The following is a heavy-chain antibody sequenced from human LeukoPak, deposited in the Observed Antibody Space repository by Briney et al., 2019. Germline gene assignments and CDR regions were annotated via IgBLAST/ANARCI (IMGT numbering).Heavy chain of an antibody. CDR1: GFTFSNYV. V-gene: IGHV3-30*03. J-gene: IGHJ4*02. D-gene: IGHD3-22*01. Sequence: PGGSLRLSCAASGFTFSNYVMHWVRQAPGKGLEWVSVISFDGSDKYYADSVKGRFTISRDNSKDTLYLQMSSVRVDDTAVYYCARDRGRYYDSRGFYWGYYFDSWGQGILVTVST. CDR2: ISFDGSDK. CDR3: ARDRGRYYDSRGFYWGYYFDS.